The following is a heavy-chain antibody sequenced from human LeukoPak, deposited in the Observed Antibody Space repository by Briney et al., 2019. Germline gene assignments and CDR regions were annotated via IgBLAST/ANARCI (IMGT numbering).Heavy chain of an antibody. CDR1: GDSVSNTIAA. CDR2: TFYRRSQWYY. J-gene: IGHJ4*02. V-gene: IGHV6-1*01. D-gene: IGHD2-15*01. Sequence: SQTLSLTCAISGDSVSNTIAAWNWIRQSPSRGLEWLGRTFYRRSQWYYDYEVSLTSRITINPDTSNNQFSLHLKSVTPEDTAVYYCARQHCSPTNCFFGLDYWGQGTLVTVSS. CDR3: ARQHCSPTNCFFGLDY.